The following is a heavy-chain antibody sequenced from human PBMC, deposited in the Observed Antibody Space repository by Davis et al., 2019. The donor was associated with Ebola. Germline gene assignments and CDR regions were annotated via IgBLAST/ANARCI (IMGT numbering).Heavy chain of an antibody. V-gene: IGHV4-59*08. Sequence: SETLSLTCTVSGGSISSYYWSLIRQPPGKGLEWIGYIYYSGSTNYNPSLKSRVTISVDTSKNQFSLKLSSVTAADTAVYYCARLGAAAAFDYWGQGTLVTVSS. J-gene: IGHJ4*02. CDR2: IYYSGST. D-gene: IGHD6-13*01. CDR1: GGSISSYY. CDR3: ARLGAAAAFDY.